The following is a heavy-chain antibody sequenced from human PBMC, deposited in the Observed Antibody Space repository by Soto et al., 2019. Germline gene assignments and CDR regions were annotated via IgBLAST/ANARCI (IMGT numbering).Heavy chain of an antibody. J-gene: IGHJ6*02. D-gene: IGHD3-3*01. CDR1: GFTFSSYA. CDR3: ARVMRFFVWLLYNYYYYGMDV. Sequence: QVQLVESGGGVVQPGRSLRLSCAASGFTFSSYAMHWVRQAPGKGLEWVAVISYDGSNKYYADSVKGRFTISRDNSKNTLYLQMNSLRAEDTAVYYCARVMRFFVWLLYNYYYYGMDVWGQGTTVTVSS. CDR2: ISYDGSNK. V-gene: IGHV3-30-3*01.